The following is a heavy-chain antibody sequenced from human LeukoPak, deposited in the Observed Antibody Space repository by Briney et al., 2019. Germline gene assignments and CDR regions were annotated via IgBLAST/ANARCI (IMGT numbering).Heavy chain of an antibody. Sequence: PSETLSLTCTVSGGSISSYYWSWIRQPPGKGLEWIGYIYYSGSTNYNPSLKSRVTISVDTSKNQFSLKLSSVTAADTAVYYCARGGTLIAVVGYYFDYWGQGTLVTVSS. CDR2: IYYSGST. V-gene: IGHV4-59*08. J-gene: IGHJ4*02. CDR3: ARGGTLIAVVGYYFDY. CDR1: GGSISSYY. D-gene: IGHD6-19*01.